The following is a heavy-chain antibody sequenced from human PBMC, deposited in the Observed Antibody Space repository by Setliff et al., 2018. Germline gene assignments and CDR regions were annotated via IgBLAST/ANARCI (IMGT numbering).Heavy chain of an antibody. CDR1: GFSLSTSGVG. CDR3: ARCITIFGVAPQGDYGMDV. Sequence: ESGPTLVNPTQTLTLTCTFSGFSLSTSGVGVGWIRQPPGKALEWLALIYWDDDKRYSPSLKSRLTITTDTSKNQVVLTMTNMDPVDTATYYCARCITIFGVAPQGDYGMDVWGQGTTVTVSS. D-gene: IGHD3-3*01. V-gene: IGHV2-5*02. CDR2: IYWDDDK. J-gene: IGHJ6*02.